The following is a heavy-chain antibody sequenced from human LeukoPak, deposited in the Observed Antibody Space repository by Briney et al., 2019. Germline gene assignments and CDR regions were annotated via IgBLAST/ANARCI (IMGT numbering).Heavy chain of an antibody. J-gene: IGHJ4*02. CDR2: ISGNGGST. D-gene: IGHD3-16*01. Sequence: GGSLRLSCAASGFTFSSYAMSWVRQAPGKGLEWVSGISGNGGSTYYADSVKGRFTISRDNSKNTLYLQMNSLRAEDTAVYYCAKDMSPAGDPDGPGFDYWGQGTQVTVSS. CDR3: AKDMSPAGDPDGPGFDY. V-gene: IGHV3-23*01. CDR1: GFTFSSYA.